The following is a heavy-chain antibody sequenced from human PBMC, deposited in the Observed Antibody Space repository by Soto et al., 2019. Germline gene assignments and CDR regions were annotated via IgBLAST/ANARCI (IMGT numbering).Heavy chain of an antibody. Sequence: GGSLRLSCAASGFTFSSYAMNWVRQAPGKGLEWVSTIGGSGGTTYYADSVKGRFTISRDNSKNTVYLQMNSLRAEDTAVYYCAKTKIFGVAPEGYFDYWGQGTLVTVSS. J-gene: IGHJ4*02. D-gene: IGHD3-3*01. CDR1: GFTFSSYA. CDR3: AKTKIFGVAPEGYFDY. V-gene: IGHV3-23*01. CDR2: IGGSGGTT.